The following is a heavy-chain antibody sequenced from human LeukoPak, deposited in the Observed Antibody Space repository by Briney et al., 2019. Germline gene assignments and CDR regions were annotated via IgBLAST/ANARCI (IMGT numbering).Heavy chain of an antibody. Sequence: ASVKVSCKASGYTFTGYYMHWVRQAPGQGLEWMGRINPNSGGTTYGQKFQDRVTMTRDTSISTAYMELSRLRSDDTAVYYCARAAYYDILTGYPTDYWGQGTLVTVSS. J-gene: IGHJ4*02. V-gene: IGHV1-2*06. CDR1: GYTFTGYY. CDR2: INPNSGGT. D-gene: IGHD3-9*01. CDR3: ARAAYYDILTGYPTDY.